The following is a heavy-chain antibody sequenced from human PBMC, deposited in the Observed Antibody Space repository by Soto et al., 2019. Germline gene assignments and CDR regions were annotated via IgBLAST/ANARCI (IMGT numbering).Heavy chain of an antibody. V-gene: IGHV3-13*01. CDR2: IGTAGDT. D-gene: IGHD2-21*01. Sequence: GGSLRLSCAASGFTFSSYDMHWVRQATGKGLEWVSAIGTAGDTYYPGSVKGRFTISRENAKNSLYLQMNSLRAGDTAVYYCARAGEGDSRGAFDIWGQGTMVTVSS. J-gene: IGHJ3*02. CDR3: ARAGEGDSRGAFDI. CDR1: GFTFSSYD.